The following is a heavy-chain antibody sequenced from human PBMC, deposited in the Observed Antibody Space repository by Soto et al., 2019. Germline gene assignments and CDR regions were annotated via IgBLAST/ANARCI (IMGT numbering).Heavy chain of an antibody. Sequence: PSETLSLTCTFSGGSISSYYWSWIRQPPGKGLEWIGYVFYTGSTNYNPSLKSRVTISVDTSKNQFSLRLSSVTTADTAVYYCARGGFEYCSGGSCYPADYWGQGTLVTVSS. CDR1: GGSISSYY. V-gene: IGHV4-59*01. CDR2: VFYTGST. D-gene: IGHD2-15*01. J-gene: IGHJ4*02. CDR3: ARGGFEYCSGGSCYPADY.